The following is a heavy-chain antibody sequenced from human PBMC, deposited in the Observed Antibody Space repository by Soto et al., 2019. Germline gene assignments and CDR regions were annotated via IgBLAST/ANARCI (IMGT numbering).Heavy chain of an antibody. D-gene: IGHD3-10*01. Sequence: EVQVVESGGGLVQPGGSLRLSCAASGFTFSNYWMTWVRQAPGKGLEWVANIKQDGSENFYVDSVKGRFTISRDNAKNSMYLKINSLRAEDTAVYYCARDYGPRGYDAFDIWGQGTMVTVSS. CDR3: ARDYGPRGYDAFDI. V-gene: IGHV3-7*04. CDR2: IKQDGSEN. CDR1: GFTFSNYW. J-gene: IGHJ3*02.